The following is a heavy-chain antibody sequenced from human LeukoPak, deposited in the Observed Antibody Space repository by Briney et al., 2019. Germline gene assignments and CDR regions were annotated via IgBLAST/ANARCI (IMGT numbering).Heavy chain of an antibody. J-gene: IGHJ4*02. Sequence: SETLSLTCAVYGGSFSGYYWSWIRQPPGKGLEWIGNIYYSGSTYYNPSLKSRVTMSVDTSKNQFFLKLNSVTAADTAVYYCARGRPYTGGYHLDYWGQGTPVTVSP. CDR1: GGSFSGYY. D-gene: IGHD1-26*01. V-gene: IGHV4-34*01. CDR2: IYYSGST. CDR3: ARGRPYTGGYHLDY.